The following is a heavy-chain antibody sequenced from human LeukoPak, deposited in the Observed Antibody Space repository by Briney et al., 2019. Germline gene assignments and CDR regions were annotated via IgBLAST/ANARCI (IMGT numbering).Heavy chain of an antibody. D-gene: IGHD3-10*01. V-gene: IGHV1-69*04. CDR3: ARDITMVRGVIARFDY. CDR2: IIPILGIA. J-gene: IGHJ4*02. CDR1: GGTFSSYA. Sequence: GSSVKVSCKASGGTFSSYAISWVRQAPGQGLEWMGRIIPILGIANYAQKFQGRVTITADKSTSTAYMELSSLRSEDTAVYYCARDITMVRGVIARFDYWGQGTLVAVSS.